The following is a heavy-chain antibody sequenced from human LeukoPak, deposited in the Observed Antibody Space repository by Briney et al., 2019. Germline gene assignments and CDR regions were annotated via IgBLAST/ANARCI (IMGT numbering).Heavy chain of an antibody. Sequence: GESLKISCKVSRYSFTTYWIGWVRQMPGYGLEWMGIIYLGDSDTRYSPSFQGQVTISADKSIDTAYLQWSSLKASDTAMYYCARRSPYSASYYFDSWGQGTLVTVYS. D-gene: IGHD1-26*01. CDR1: RYSFTTYW. V-gene: IGHV5-51*01. CDR3: ARRSPYSASYYFDS. J-gene: IGHJ4*02. CDR2: IYLGDSDT.